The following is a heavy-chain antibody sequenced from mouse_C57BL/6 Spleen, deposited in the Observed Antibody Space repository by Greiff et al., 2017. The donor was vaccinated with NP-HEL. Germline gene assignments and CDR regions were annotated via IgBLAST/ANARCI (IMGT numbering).Heavy chain of an antibody. CDR1: GYAFSSYW. J-gene: IGHJ4*01. Sequence: QVQLQQSGAELVKPGASVKISCKASGYAFSSYWMNWVKQRPGKGLEWIGQIYPGDGDTNYNGKFKGKATLTADKSSSTAYMQLSSLTSEDSAVYFCARSTTDYAMDDWGQGTSVTVSS. V-gene: IGHV1-80*01. CDR3: ARSTTDYAMDD. CDR2: IYPGDGDT. D-gene: IGHD1-1*01.